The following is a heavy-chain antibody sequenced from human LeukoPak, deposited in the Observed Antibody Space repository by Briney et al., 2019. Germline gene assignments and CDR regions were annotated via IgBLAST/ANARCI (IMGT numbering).Heavy chain of an antibody. J-gene: IGHJ3*02. CDR1: GFTFSSYW. CDR3: ARTNWGLGGAFDM. CDR2: IHRDGSST. V-gene: IGHV3-74*01. D-gene: IGHD7-27*01. Sequence: PGGSLRLSCAASGFTFSSYWMHWVRQAPGKGLVWVSRIHRDGSSTNYADSVEGRFTISRDNAKNSLYLQLNSLRAEDTAVYYCARTNWGLGGAFDMWGQGTMVTVSS.